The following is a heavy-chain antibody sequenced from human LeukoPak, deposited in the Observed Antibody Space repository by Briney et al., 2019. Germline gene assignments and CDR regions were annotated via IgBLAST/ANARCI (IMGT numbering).Heavy chain of an antibody. Sequence: GGSLRLSCAASGFTFSSYWMSWVRQAPGKGLEWVANIKQDGSEKYYVDSVKGRFTISRDNAKNSLYLQMNSLRAEDTAVYYCAREVVVPATSYMDVWGKGTTVTVSS. CDR3: AREVVVPATSYMDV. V-gene: IGHV3-7*01. CDR2: IKQDGSEK. D-gene: IGHD2-2*01. J-gene: IGHJ6*03. CDR1: GFTFSSYW.